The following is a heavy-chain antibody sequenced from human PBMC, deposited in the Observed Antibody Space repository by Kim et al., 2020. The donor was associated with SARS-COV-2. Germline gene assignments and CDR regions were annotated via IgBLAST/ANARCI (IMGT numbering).Heavy chain of an antibody. CDR2: IWYDGSNK. J-gene: IGHJ6*02. Sequence: GGSLRLSCAASGFTFSSYGMHWVRQAPGKGLEWVAVIWYDGSNKYYADSVKGRFTISRDNSKNTLYLQMNSLRAEDTAVYYCARDGASLLGYCTNGVCWGYYYYGMDVWGQGTTVTVSS. V-gene: IGHV3-33*01. D-gene: IGHD2-8*01. CDR1: GFTFSSYG. CDR3: ARDGASLLGYCTNGVCWGYYYYGMDV.